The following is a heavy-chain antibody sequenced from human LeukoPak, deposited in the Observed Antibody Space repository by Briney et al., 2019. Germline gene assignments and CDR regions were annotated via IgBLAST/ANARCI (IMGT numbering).Heavy chain of an antibody. CDR2: ISYDGSNK. J-gene: IGHJ4*02. CDR1: GFTFSSYA. Sequence: GRSLRLSCAASGFTFSSYAMHWVRQAPGKGLEWVAVISYDGSNKYYADSVKGRFTISRDNSKNTLYLQMNSLRAEDTAVYYCAVPKRGYSSSWFDYWGQGTLVTVSS. D-gene: IGHD6-13*01. V-gene: IGHV3-30*04. CDR3: AVPKRGYSSSWFDY.